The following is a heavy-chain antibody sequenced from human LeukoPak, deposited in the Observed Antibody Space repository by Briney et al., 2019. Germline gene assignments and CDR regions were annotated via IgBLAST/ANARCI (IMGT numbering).Heavy chain of an antibody. CDR3: ARGRNRITMVRGVIIPYYFDY. CDR1: GGSFSGYY. Sequence: SETLSLTCAVYGGSFSGYYWSWLRQPPGKGLEWIGEINHSGSTNYNPSLTSRVTISVDTSKNQFSLKLSSVTAADTAVYYCARGRNRITMVRGVIIPYYFDYWGQGTLVTVSS. CDR2: INHSGST. V-gene: IGHV4-34*01. J-gene: IGHJ4*02. D-gene: IGHD3-10*01.